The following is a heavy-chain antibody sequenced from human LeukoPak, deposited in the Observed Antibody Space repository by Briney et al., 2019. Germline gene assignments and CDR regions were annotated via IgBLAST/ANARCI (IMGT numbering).Heavy chain of an antibody. CDR2: IYYSGST. CDR1: GGSISSYY. CDR3: ARSPIAVAGEFFDY. D-gene: IGHD6-19*01. J-gene: IGHJ4*02. V-gene: IGHV4-59*12. Sequence: PSETLSLTCTVSGGSISSYYWSWIRQPPGKGLEWIGYIYYSGSTNYNPSLKSRVTISVDTSKNQFSLKLSSVTAADTAVYYCARSPIAVAGEFFDYWGQGTLVTVSS.